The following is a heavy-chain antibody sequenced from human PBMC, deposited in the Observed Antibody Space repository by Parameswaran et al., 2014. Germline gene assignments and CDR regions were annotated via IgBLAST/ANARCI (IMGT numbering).Heavy chain of an antibody. CDR1: GFTVSSNY. CDR2: IYSGGST. V-gene: IGHV3-53*01. J-gene: IGHJ6*02. D-gene: IGHD1-26*01. Sequence: ESLKISCAASGFTVSSNYMSWVRQAPGKGLEWVSVIYSGGSTYYADSVKGRFTISRDNSKNTLYLQMNSLRAEDTAVYYCARDGTYYYYGMDVWGQGTTVTVSS. CDR3: ARDGTYYYYGMDV.